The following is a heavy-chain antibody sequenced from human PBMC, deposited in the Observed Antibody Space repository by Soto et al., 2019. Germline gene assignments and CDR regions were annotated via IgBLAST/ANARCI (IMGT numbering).Heavy chain of an antibody. Sequence: SVKVSCKASGGTFSSYVISWVRQAPGQGLEWMGGIIPIFGTANYAQKFQGRVTITADESTSTAYMELSSLRSEDTAVYYCARDLARYCSGGSCLYDAFDIWGQGTMVTVSS. CDR2: IIPIFGTA. CDR3: ARDLARYCSGGSCLYDAFDI. V-gene: IGHV1-69*13. D-gene: IGHD2-15*01. CDR1: GGTFSSYV. J-gene: IGHJ3*02.